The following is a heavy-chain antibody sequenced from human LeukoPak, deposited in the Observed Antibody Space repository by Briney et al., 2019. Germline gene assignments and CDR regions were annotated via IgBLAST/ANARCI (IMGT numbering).Heavy chain of an antibody. D-gene: IGHD3-9*01. CDR3: ARASYDILTGYFDY. J-gene: IGHJ4*02. V-gene: IGHV3-11*05. CDR1: GFTFSDHY. CDR2: ITSSSGYT. Sequence: PGGSLRLSCAVSGFTFSDHYMAWIRQAPGKGLEWVSYITSSSGYTNYAGSVKGRFTISRDNAKNSLYLQMNSLRAEDTAVYYCARASYDILTGYFDYWGQGTLVTVSS.